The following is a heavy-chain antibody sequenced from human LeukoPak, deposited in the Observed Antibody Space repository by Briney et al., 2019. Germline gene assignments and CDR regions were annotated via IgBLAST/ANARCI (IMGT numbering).Heavy chain of an antibody. V-gene: IGHV4-30-4*08. D-gene: IGHD1-26*01. CDR1: GGSISSGDYY. CDR3: ARYDSGSYLGLYYFDY. J-gene: IGHJ4*02. Sequence: PSETLSLTCTVSGGSISSGDYYWCWIRQPPGKGLEWIGYIYYSGSTYYNPSLKSRVTISVDTSKNQFSLKLSSVTAADTAVYYCARYDSGSYLGLYYFDYWGQGTLVTVSS. CDR2: IYYSGST.